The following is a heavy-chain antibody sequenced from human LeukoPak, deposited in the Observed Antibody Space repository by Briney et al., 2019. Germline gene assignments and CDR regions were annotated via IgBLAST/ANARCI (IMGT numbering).Heavy chain of an antibody. J-gene: IGHJ4*02. CDR2: ISSTSDYT. D-gene: IGHD2-15*01. CDR1: GFTFSDYY. Sequence: GGSLRLAWAASGFTFSDYYISWVRQAPGDGLEWVSYISSTSDYTNYADSGEGRFTISRGNAQKTLFLQMNSLRVEDTTMYYCARVACGGGSCHYNWGQGPLVNVSS. CDR3: ARVACGGGSCHYN. V-gene: IGHV3-11*06.